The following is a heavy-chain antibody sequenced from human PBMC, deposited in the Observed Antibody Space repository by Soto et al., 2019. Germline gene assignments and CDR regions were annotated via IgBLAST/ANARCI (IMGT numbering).Heavy chain of an antibody. CDR1: GYTFTSYG. D-gene: IGHD3-10*01. V-gene: IGHV1-18*01. CDR2: ISAYNGNT. J-gene: IGHJ4*02. CDR3: ARDKGVGLGSYYGY. Sequence: QVKLVQSGAEVKKPGASVKVSCKASGYTFTSYGISWVRQAPGQGLEWMGWISAYNGNTNYAQKLQGRVTMTTDTSPSTAYLELRSLRSDDTALYYCARDKGVGLGSYYGYWGQGTLVSVSS.